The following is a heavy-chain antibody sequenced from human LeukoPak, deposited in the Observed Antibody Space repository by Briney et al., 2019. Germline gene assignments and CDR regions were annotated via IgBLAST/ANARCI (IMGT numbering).Heavy chain of an antibody. D-gene: IGHD3-10*01. J-gene: IGHJ4*02. CDR1: GFTFSSYA. CDR2: ISGSGGST. V-gene: IGHV3-23*01. CDR3: AKSGSSAGLLWFGEFDY. Sequence: GGSLRLSCAASGFTFSSYAMSWVRQAPGKGLERVSAISGSGGSTYYADSVKGRFTISRDNSKNTLYLQMNSLRAEDTAVYYCAKSGSSAGLLWFGEFDYWGQGTLVTVSS.